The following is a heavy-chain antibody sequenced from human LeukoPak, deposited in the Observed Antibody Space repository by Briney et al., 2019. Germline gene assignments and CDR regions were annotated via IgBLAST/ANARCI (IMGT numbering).Heavy chain of an antibody. CDR1: GGSISSYY. V-gene: IGHV4-59*01. CDR2: ICYSGST. Sequence: NPSETLSLTCTVSGGSISSYYWSWIRQPPGKGLEWIGYICYSGSTTYNPSLKSRVTISVDTSKNQFSLKLSSVTAADTAVYYCASGYGYFQHWGQGTLVTVSS. CDR3: ASGYGYFQH. J-gene: IGHJ1*01. D-gene: IGHD3-22*01.